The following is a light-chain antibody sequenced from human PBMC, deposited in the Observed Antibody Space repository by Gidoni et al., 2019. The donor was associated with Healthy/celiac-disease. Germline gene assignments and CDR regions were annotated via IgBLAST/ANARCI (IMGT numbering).Light chain of an antibody. Sequence: AIQLTPSPSSLSASVGDRVTITCRASQGISSALAWYQQKPGKAPKLLIYDASSLESGVPSRFSGSGSGTDFTLTISSLQPEDVATYYCQQFNSYPYTFGQGTKLEIK. J-gene: IGKJ2*01. CDR1: QGISSA. CDR2: DAS. CDR3: QQFNSYPYT. V-gene: IGKV1-13*02.